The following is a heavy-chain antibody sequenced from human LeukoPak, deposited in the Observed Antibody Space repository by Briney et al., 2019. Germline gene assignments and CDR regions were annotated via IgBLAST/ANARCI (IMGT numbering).Heavy chain of an antibody. J-gene: IGHJ3*02. CDR2: IYYSGST. CDR3: ARDRDSSAFDI. V-gene: IGHV4-59*01. Sequence: SETLSLTCTVSGGSISSYYWSWIRQLPGKGLEWIGYIYYSGSTNYNPSPKSRVTISVDTSKNQFSLKLSSVAAADTAVYYCARDRDSSAFDIWGQGTMVTVSS. D-gene: IGHD2-15*01. CDR1: GGSISSYY.